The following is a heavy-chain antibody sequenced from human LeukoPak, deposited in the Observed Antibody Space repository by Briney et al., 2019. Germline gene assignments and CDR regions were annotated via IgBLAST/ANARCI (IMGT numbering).Heavy chain of an antibody. V-gene: IGHV1-69*05. Sequence: SVKVSCKASGGTFSSYAISWVRQAPGQGLEWMGGIIPIFGTANYAQKFQGRVTITTDESTSTAYMEQSSLRSEDTAVYYCASAGSSNLRCAYWGQGTLVTVSS. J-gene: IGHJ4*02. CDR2: IIPIFGTA. CDR3: ASAGSSNLRCAY. CDR1: GGTFSSYA. D-gene: IGHD2-15*01.